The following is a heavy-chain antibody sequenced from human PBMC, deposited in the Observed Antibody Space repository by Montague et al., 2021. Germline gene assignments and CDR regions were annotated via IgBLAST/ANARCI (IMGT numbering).Heavy chain of an antibody. D-gene: IGHD4-17*01. CDR3: ARVGATVTAPFDF. CDR1: GGSISSTAHY. J-gene: IGHJ5*01. Sequence: TLSLTCAVSGGSISSTAHYWSWIRQHPGEGLEWIGYIYYSGSTYYNPSLKSRVTISVDTSQNQFSLNLNSVTAADTAVYYCARVGATVTAPFDFWGQGTLVTVSS. CDR2: IYYSGST. V-gene: IGHV4-31*11.